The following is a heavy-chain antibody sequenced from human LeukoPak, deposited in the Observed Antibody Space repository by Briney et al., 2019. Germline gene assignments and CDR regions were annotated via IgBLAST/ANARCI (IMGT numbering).Heavy chain of an antibody. CDR2: INTSGNT. D-gene: IGHD3-10*01. Sequence: SETLSLTCTVSGDYISSYYWSWIRQSAGKGLEWIGRINTSGNTNYNPSLKSRVTMSLDTSKNHFSLNLSSVTVADTAVYYCARDRLGFRVDVWGKGTTVTVSS. CDR1: GDYISSYY. J-gene: IGHJ6*04. V-gene: IGHV4-4*07. CDR3: ARDRLGFRVDV.